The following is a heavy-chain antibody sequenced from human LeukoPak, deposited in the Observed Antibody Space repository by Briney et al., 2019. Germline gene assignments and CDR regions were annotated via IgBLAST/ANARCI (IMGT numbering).Heavy chain of an antibody. CDR1: GYTFTSNY. CDR3: ARDQGYSGYVY. D-gene: IGHD5-12*01. Sequence: ASVKVSCKASGYTFTSNYIHWVRQAPGQGLEWMGMIYPRDGSTSYAQKFQGRVTVTRDTSTSTVHMELSGLRSEDTAVYYCARDQGYSGYVYWGQGTLVTVSS. J-gene: IGHJ4*02. CDR2: IYPRDGST. V-gene: IGHV1-46*01.